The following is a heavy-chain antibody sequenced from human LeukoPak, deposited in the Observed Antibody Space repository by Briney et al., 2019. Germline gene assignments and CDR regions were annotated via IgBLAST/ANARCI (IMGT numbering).Heavy chain of an antibody. CDR2: INQDGNDK. CDR3: TSGDYVDY. J-gene: IGHJ4*02. Sequence: GGSLRLSCAASGFTFSTYWMNWVRQAPGQGLEWLANINQDGNDKYYVDSVRGRFTISRDNAKRSLHLQMSSLRAEGTAVYFCTSGDYVDYWGQGTLVTVSS. CDR1: GFTFSTYW. V-gene: IGHV3-7*03.